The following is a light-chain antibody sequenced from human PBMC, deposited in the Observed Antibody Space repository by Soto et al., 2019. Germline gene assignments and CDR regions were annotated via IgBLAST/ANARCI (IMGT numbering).Light chain of an antibody. CDR1: QSLVHSDGNTY. V-gene: IGKV2-24*01. J-gene: IGKJ2*01. CDR3: MQAPHAYT. CDR2: MIS. Sequence: DIVMTQTPLSSPVTLGQPASISCRSSQSLVHSDGNTYLSWLQQRTGQPPRLLIYMISNRFYGGPDKFSGSGAETDFTRKISRVEAEYVGVYYCMQAPHAYTLGQGTGLHIK.